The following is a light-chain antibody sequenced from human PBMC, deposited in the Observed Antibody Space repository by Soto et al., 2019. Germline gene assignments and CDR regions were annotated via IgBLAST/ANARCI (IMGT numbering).Light chain of an antibody. J-gene: IGKJ1*01. CDR3: QQYNSFPRT. CDR1: QTMNNW. Sequence: DIQMTQSPSTLSASVGDRVTITCRASQTMNNWLAWYQQKPGKAPKLLIYHASSLQSGVPSRFSGSGSVTEFTLTISSLQPDDFATYYCQQYNSFPRTFCQGTKVAIK. CDR2: HAS. V-gene: IGKV1-5*01.